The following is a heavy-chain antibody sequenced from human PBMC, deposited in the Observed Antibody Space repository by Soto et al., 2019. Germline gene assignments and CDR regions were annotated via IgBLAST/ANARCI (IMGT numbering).Heavy chain of an antibody. CDR1: GYTFSSYV. J-gene: IGHJ4*02. CDR3: AKDLLSTVTTLGH. CDR2: SSGAGTSK. V-gene: IGHV3-23*01. D-gene: IGHD4-17*01. Sequence: EVQLLDSGGGFVQPGGSLRLSCAASGYTFSSYVMTWVRLAPGKGLEWVSSSSGAGTSKFYADSVKGRFTISRDNSKNILYLEMDSLRAEDTAVYYCAKDLLSTVTTLGHWGQGTLVTVSA.